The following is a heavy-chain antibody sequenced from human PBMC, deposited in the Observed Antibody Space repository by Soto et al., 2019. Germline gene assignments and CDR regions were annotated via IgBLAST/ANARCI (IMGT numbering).Heavy chain of an antibody. Sequence: SETLSLTCTVSGGSISSSSYYWGWIRQPPGKGLEWIGSIYYSGSTYYNPSLKSRVTISVDTSKNQFSLKLSSVTAADTAVYYCARLWRDYYDSSETDYWGQGTLVTVSS. J-gene: IGHJ4*02. V-gene: IGHV4-39*01. D-gene: IGHD3-22*01. CDR1: GGSISSSSYY. CDR2: IYYSGST. CDR3: ARLWRDYYDSSETDY.